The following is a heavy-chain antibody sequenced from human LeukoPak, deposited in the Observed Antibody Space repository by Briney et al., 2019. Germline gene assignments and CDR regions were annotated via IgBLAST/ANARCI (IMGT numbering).Heavy chain of an antibody. J-gene: IGHJ3*02. Sequence: QPGGSLRLSCAASGFTFSSYAMHWVRQAPGKGLEWVAVISYDGSNKYYADSVKGRFTISRDNSKNTLYLQMNSLRAEDTAVYYCARVTTEDSSGWPWEAFDIWGQGTMVTVSS. V-gene: IGHV3-30-3*01. CDR1: GFTFSSYA. D-gene: IGHD6-19*01. CDR2: ISYDGSNK. CDR3: ARVTTEDSSGWPWEAFDI.